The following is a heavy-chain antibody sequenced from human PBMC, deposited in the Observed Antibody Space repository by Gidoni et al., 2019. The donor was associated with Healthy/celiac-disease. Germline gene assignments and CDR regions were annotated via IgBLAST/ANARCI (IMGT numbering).Heavy chain of an antibody. V-gene: IGHV1-69*02. J-gene: IGHJ4*02. Sequence: QVQLVQSGAEVKKPGSSVKVSCKDSGGTFSSYTSSWVRQAPGQGLEWMGRIIPILGIANYAQKFQGRVTITADKSTSTAYMELSSLRSEDTAVYYCAITYYYGSGIEFDYWGQGTLVTVSS. CDR1: GGTFSSYT. CDR2: IIPILGIA. D-gene: IGHD3-10*01. CDR3: AITYYYGSGIEFDY.